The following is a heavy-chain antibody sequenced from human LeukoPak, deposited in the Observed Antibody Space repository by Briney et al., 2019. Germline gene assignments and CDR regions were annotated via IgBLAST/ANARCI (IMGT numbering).Heavy chain of an antibody. Sequence: SETLSLTCAVYGGSFSGYYWSWIRQPPGKGLEWIGEINHSGSTNYNPSLKRRATISVDTSKNQSSLTLSSVTAADTAGYYCARARLGQWLVRRFDAWGQGTLVTVSA. D-gene: IGHD6-19*01. V-gene: IGHV4-34*01. CDR2: INHSGST. J-gene: IGHJ5*02. CDR1: GGSFSGYY. CDR3: ARARLGQWLVRRFDA.